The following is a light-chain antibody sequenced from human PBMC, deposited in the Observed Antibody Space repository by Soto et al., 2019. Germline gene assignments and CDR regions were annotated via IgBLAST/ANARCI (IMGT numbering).Light chain of an antibody. CDR1: QSVDTK. Sequence: TVMTQSPATLSVSPGERATLSCRASQSVDTKLAWYQHKHGQAHRLLIYGASTRDTGIPARFSGSGSGTEFTLTSSSLPSEDFSVYFCQQYNNWYTYGQGTKLEIK. CDR2: GAS. J-gene: IGKJ2*01. V-gene: IGKV3-15*01. CDR3: QQYNNWYT.